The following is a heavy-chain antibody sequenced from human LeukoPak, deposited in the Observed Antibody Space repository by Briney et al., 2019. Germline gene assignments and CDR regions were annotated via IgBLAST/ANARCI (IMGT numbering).Heavy chain of an antibody. J-gene: IGHJ4*02. V-gene: IGHV1-18*01. CDR3: ARACTSCYPTDFDS. Sequence: KFQGRVTMTTDTSTSTAYMELRSLRSDDTAVYYCARACTSCYPTDFDSWGQGTLVTVSS. D-gene: IGHD2-2*01.